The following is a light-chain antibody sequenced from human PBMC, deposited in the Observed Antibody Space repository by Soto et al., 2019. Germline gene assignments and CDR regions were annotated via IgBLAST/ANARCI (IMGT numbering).Light chain of an antibody. J-gene: IGKJ1*01. CDR1: QSLLYSNGYNY. CDR2: LGS. V-gene: IGKV2-28*01. Sequence: DIVMTQSPLSLPVTPGEPASISCRSSQSLLYSNGYNYLDWYVQKPGQSPQLLIYLGSNRASGVPDRFSGSGSGTDFTLKISRVEAEDVGVYYCMQALQTRWTFGQGTKVEIK. CDR3: MQALQTRWT.